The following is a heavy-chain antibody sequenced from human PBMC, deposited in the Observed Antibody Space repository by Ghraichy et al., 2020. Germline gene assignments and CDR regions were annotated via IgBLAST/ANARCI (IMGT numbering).Heavy chain of an antibody. CDR2: ISDNGLRA. CDR3: VKTGSRESVHYSYGMDV. CDR1: GFSFRNYG. Sequence: GGSLRLSCVGSGFSFRNYGLTWVRQAPGKGLECVSFISDNGLRANYADSVKGRFTISRDNSRSTVYLQMSSLRAEDTAVYYCVKTGSRESVHYSYGMDVWGQGTTVTVSS. J-gene: IGHJ6*02. D-gene: IGHD1-26*01. V-gene: IGHV3-23*01.